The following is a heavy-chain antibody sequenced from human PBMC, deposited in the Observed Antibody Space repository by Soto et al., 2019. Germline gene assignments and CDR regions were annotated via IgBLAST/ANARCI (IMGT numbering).Heavy chain of an antibody. CDR1: GGSFSGYY. V-gene: IGHV4-34*01. Sequence: PSETQSLTCAVYGGSFSGYYWSWIRQPPGKGLEWIGEINHSGSTNYNPSLKSRVTISVDTSKNQFSLKLSSVTAADTAVYYCARGKSIAVAARTGGWFDPWGQGTLVTVSS. CDR3: ARGKSIAVAARTGGWFDP. CDR2: INHSGST. J-gene: IGHJ5*02. D-gene: IGHD6-19*01.